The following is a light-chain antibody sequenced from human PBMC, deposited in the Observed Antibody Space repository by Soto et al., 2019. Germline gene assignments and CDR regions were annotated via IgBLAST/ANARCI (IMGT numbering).Light chain of an antibody. V-gene: IGLV1-40*01. CDR1: SSNIGAGYD. J-gene: IGLJ1*01. Sequence: QSVLTQPPSVSGAPGQRVTISCTGSSSNIGAGYDVHWYQQLPGTAPNLLIYGNSNRPSGVPDRFSGSKSGTSASLAITGLQAEDEADYYCQSYDSSLSGYVFGPGTKVTVL. CDR3: QSYDSSLSGYV. CDR2: GNS.